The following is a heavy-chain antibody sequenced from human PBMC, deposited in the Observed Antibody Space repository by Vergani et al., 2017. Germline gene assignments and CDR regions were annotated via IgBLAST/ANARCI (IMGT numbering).Heavy chain of an antibody. CDR3: ATVKAGYSSSGNTLYYFDY. J-gene: IGHJ4*02. CDR2: INPSGGST. V-gene: IGHV1-46*01. D-gene: IGHD6-13*01. Sequence: QVQLVQSGAEVKKPGASVKVSCKASGYTFTSYYMHWVRQAPGQGLEWMGIINPSGGSTSYAQKFQGRVTMTEDTSTDTAYMELSSLRSEDTAVYYCATVKAGYSSSGNTLYYFDYWGQGTLVTVSS. CDR1: GYTFTSYY.